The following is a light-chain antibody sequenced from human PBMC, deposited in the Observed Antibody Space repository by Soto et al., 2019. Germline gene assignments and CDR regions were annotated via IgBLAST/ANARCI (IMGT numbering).Light chain of an antibody. V-gene: IGLV2-8*01. CDR1: SSDVGGYKY. CDR3: SSYAGSNTPVV. J-gene: IGLJ2*01. Sequence: QSALTQPPSASGSPGQSVTISCTGTSSDVGGYKYVSWYQQHPGKAPKLMIYEVSKRPSGVPDRFSGYKSGNTASLTVSGLQTADEADYYCSSYAGSNTPVVFGGGTKLTVL. CDR2: EVS.